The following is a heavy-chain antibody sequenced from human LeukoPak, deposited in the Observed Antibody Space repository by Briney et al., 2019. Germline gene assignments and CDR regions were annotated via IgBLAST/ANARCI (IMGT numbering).Heavy chain of an antibody. D-gene: IGHD5-24*01. V-gene: IGHV4-59*08. CDR1: GDSLTSQF. CDR2: VFHSGTT. Sequence: SETLSLTCNVSGDSLTSQFWSWLRQTPGKGLEWIGYVFHSGTTNYSPSLKSRVTISLDTSKKQFYLRLASVTAADTAVYYCARRMATVKDAFDISGRGTMVSVSS. J-gene: IGHJ3*02. CDR3: ARRMATVKDAFDI.